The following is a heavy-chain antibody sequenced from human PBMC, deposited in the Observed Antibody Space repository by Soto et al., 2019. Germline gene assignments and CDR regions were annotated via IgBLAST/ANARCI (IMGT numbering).Heavy chain of an antibody. D-gene: IGHD3-3*01. CDR3: ASRRDPYDFWRGCGMDG. J-gene: IGHJ6*04. CDR2: INPSGGST. V-gene: IGHV1-46*01. Sequence: GSSVKVSCTASGYTFTSYYMHWVRQAPGQGLEWMGIINPSGGSTSYAQKFQGRVTMTRDTSTSTVYMELSSLRSEDTAVYYCASRRDPYDFWRGCGMDGWGKGTTVTVSS. CDR1: GYTFTSYY.